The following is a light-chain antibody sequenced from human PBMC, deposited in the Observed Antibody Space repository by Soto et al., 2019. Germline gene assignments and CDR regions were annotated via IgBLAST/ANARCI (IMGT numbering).Light chain of an antibody. Sequence: DIVMTQSAATLSVSPGERVTLSCRASQSVRSNLAWYQQKPGQAPRLLIYGASTRATGLPARFSGSGSGTDFTLTISSLQSEDFAVYYCQQYNTWPPITFGQGTRLEIK. CDR1: QSVRSN. CDR3: QQYNTWPPIT. CDR2: GAS. J-gene: IGKJ5*01. V-gene: IGKV3-15*01.